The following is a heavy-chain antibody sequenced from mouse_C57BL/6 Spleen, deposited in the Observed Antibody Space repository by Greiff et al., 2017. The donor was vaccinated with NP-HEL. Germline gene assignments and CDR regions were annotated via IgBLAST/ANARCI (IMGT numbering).Heavy chain of an antibody. V-gene: IGHV1-82*01. D-gene: IGHD2-1*01. CDR2: IYPGDGDT. CDR3: ARNGNYYFDY. CDR1: GYAFSSSW. J-gene: IGHJ2*01. Sequence: QVQLQQSGPELVKPGASVKISCKASGYAFSSSWMNWVKQRPGKGLEWIGRIYPGDGDTNYNGKFKGKATLTADKSSSTAYMQLSSLTSEDSAVYFCARNGNYYFDYWGKGTTLTVSS.